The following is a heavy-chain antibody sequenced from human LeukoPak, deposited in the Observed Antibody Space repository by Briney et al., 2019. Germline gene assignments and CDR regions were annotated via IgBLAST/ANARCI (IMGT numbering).Heavy chain of an antibody. D-gene: IGHD5-12*01. CDR1: GGTFSSYA. Sequence: GASVKVSCKASGGTFSSYAISWVRQAPGQGLEWMGGIIPIFGTANYAQKFQGRVTITTDESTSTAYMELSSLRSEDTAVYYCASDRSGYGPLDAFDIWGQGSMVTVSS. CDR3: ASDRSGYGPLDAFDI. V-gene: IGHV1-69*05. CDR2: IIPIFGTA. J-gene: IGHJ3*02.